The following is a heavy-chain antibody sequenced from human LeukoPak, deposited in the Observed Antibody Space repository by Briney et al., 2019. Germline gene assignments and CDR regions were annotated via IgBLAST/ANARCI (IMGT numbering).Heavy chain of an antibody. CDR2: IKEDGSEK. CDR1: GFTFSSYS. Sequence: GGSLRLSCAASGFTFSSYSMNWVRQAPGKGLEWVANIKEDGSEKYYVDSVKGRFTISRDNAKNSLYLQMNSLRVEDTAIYYCGRDFPDYWGQGILVTVSS. J-gene: IGHJ4*02. V-gene: IGHV3-7*01. CDR3: GRDFPDY.